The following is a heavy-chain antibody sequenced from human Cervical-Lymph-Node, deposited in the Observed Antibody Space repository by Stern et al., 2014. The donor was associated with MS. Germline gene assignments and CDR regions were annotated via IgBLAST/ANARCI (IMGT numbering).Heavy chain of an antibody. Sequence: VQLVQSGADVKKPGSSVRVSCKASGDISWLRQAHGQGLEYMGGIIRPVGTAHYTQRFHVRLTINADKSTHTNTIELSSLRSDDTAIYYCATGAGDNWFDPWGQGTLVSVSS. CDR1: GD. D-gene: IGHD3-10*01. V-gene: IGHV1-69*06. CDR2: IIRPVGTA. CDR3: ATGAGDNWFDP. J-gene: IGHJ5*02.